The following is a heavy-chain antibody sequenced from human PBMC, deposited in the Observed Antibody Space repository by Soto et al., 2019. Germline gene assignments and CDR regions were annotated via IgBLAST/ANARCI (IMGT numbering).Heavy chain of an antibody. CDR1: GGSISSSSYY. D-gene: IGHD3-9*01. J-gene: IGHJ5*02. CDR2: IYYSGST. CDR3: ARRLNYDILTGYYTGGNWFDP. Sequence: SETLSLTCTVSGGSISSSSYYWGWIRQPPGKGLEWIGSIYYSGSTYYNPSLKSRVTISVDTSKNQFSLKLSSVTAADTAVYYCARRLNYDILTGYYTGGNWFDPWGQGTLVTVSS. V-gene: IGHV4-39*01.